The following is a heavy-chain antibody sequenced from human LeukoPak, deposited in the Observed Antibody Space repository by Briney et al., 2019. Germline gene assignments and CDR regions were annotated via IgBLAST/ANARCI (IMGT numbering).Heavy chain of an antibody. CDR2: IYYSGNT. D-gene: IGHD4-17*01. V-gene: IGHV4-39*07. J-gene: IGHJ5*02. CDR1: GGSISSSSYY. CDR3: ARGGTTVTPGLLWFDP. Sequence: PSETLSLTCTVSGGSISSSSYYWGWIRQPPGKGLEWIGSIYYSGNTYYNASLKSRVTISVDTSKNQFSLKLSSVAAADTAVYYCARGGTTVTPGLLWFDPWGQGTLVTVSS.